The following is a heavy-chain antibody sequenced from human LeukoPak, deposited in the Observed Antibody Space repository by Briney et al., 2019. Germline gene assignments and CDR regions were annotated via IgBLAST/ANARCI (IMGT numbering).Heavy chain of an antibody. J-gene: IGHJ4*02. CDR2: IYYSGSI. CDR3: ARDQGPPGGGIDY. CDR1: GGCISSYY. Sequence: SETLSLTCTVSGGCISSYYWSWIRQPPGKGLEWIGYIYYSGSINYNPSLKSRVTISVDTSKNQFSLKLSSVTAADTAVYYCARDQGPPGGGIDYWGQGTLVTVSS. D-gene: IGHD1-14*01. V-gene: IGHV4-59*01.